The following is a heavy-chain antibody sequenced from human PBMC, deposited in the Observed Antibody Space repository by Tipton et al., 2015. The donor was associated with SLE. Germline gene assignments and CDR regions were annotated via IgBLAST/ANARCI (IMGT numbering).Heavy chain of an antibody. Sequence: TLSLTCAVYGGSFSGYYWSWIRQPPGKGLEWIGEINHSGSTNYNPSLKSRVTISVDTSKNQFPLKLSSVTAADTAVYYCARGALGEQQLVRHYYYGMDVWGQGTTVTVSS. CDR1: GGSFSGYY. CDR3: ARGALGEQQLVRHYYYGMDV. V-gene: IGHV4-34*01. J-gene: IGHJ6*02. D-gene: IGHD6-13*01. CDR2: INHSGST.